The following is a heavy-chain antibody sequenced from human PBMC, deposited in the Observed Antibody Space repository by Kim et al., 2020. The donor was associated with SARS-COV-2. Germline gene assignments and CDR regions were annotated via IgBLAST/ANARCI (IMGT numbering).Heavy chain of an antibody. D-gene: IGHD1-26*01. V-gene: IGHV3-48*03. CDR3: ASQFRKLWELGY. CDR2: ISSSGSTI. J-gene: IGHJ4*02. Sequence: GGSLRLSCAASGFTFSSYEMNWVRQAPGKGLEWVSYISSSGSTIYYADSVKGRFTISRDNAKNSLYLQMNSLRAEDTAVYYCASQFRKLWELGYWGQGTLVTVSS. CDR1: GFTFSSYE.